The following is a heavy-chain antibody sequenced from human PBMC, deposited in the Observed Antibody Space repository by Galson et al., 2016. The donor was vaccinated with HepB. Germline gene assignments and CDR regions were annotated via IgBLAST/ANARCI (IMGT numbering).Heavy chain of an antibody. Sequence: SLSLSCVASGFTFSTAWMSWVRQALGKGLEWVGRIKSKTDGGTTDYGAPVKGRFSISRDDSKNTLYLQMNSLKTEDTAVYYWRYGMDVWGQGTTVTFSS. V-gene: IGHV3-15*01. CDR2: IKSKTDGGTT. CDR3: RYGMDV. J-gene: IGHJ6*02. CDR1: GFTFSTAW.